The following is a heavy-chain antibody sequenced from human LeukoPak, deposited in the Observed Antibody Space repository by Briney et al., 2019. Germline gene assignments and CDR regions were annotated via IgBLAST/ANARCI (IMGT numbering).Heavy chain of an antibody. Sequence: SSETLSLTCAVYGGSFSGYYWSWIRQPPGKGLEWIGEINHSGSTNYNPSLKSRVTISVDTSKNQFSLKLTSVTAADTAVYYCARGAADRNNYYYYIDVWGKGTTVTVSS. CDR3: ARGAADRNNYYYYIDV. D-gene: IGHD1/OR15-1a*01. V-gene: IGHV4-34*01. CDR1: GGSFSGYY. CDR2: INHSGST. J-gene: IGHJ6*03.